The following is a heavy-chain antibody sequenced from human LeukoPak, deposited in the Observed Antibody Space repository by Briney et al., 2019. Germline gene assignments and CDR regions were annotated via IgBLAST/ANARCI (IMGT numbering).Heavy chain of an antibody. V-gene: IGHV1-3*01. CDR2: INAGNGNT. J-gene: IGHJ5*02. CDR3: ARASITMVRGNWFDP. D-gene: IGHD3-10*01. CDR1: GYTFTSYA. Sequence: ASVKVSCKASGYTFTSYAMHRVRQAPGQRLEWMGWINAGNGNTKYSQKFQGRVTITRDTSASTAYMELSSLRSEDTAVYYCARASITMVRGNWFDPWGQGTLVTVSS.